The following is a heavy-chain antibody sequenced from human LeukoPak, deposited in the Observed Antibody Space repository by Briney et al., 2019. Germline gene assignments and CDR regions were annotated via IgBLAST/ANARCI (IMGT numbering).Heavy chain of an antibody. CDR1: GFTFSDHY. J-gene: IGHJ6*02. Sequence: GGTLRLSCAASGFTFSDHYMDWVRQAPGKGLDWVGRIRNKADSYTTEYAASVKGRFTISREDSKNSLYLQMNSLKTEDTAVYYCVRVPTVTTRGGSKYYYYGMDVWGQGTTVTVS. V-gene: IGHV3-72*01. CDR2: IRNKADSYTT. D-gene: IGHD4-11*01. CDR3: VRVPTVTTRGGSKYYYYGMDV.